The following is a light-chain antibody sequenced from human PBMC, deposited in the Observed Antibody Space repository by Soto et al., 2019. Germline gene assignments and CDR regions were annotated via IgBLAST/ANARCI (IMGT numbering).Light chain of an antibody. J-gene: IGKJ3*01. CDR2: GAS. CDR1: QSISSSY. CDR3: QQYGSSRFT. Sequence: EIVLTQSPGTLSLSQGERPTLSCRASQSISSSYLAWYQQKPGQAPRLLVYGASSRATGTPDRFSGSGSGTDFTLTISRLEPEDFAVYYCQQYGSSRFTFGPGTKVDIK. V-gene: IGKV3-20*01.